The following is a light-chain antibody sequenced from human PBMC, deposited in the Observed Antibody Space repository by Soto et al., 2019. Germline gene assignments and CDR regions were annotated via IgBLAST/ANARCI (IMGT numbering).Light chain of an antibody. CDR3: QRLQSSPFS. CDR1: QGVSRY. J-gene: IGKJ3*01. CDR2: GAS. Sequence: QLTQSPSSLSASVGDRVTITCRASQGVSRYLAWYQQKAGKAPKLLIYGASTLQSGVPSRFSGFGSGTELSLSMTSLQREDSATCHCQRLQSSPFSFGPGT. V-gene: IGKV1-9*01.